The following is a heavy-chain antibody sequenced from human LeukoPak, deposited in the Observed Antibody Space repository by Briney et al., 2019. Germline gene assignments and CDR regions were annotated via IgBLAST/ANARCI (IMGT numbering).Heavy chain of an antibody. Sequence: PGGSLRLSCAVSGFAFSGFWMSWSRQAPGKGLEWVASINSDGSEGYYADVVKGRFTISRDNAKNSLYLQINSLRAEDTAVYYCARDPVTVSSYYGMDVWGQGTTVTVSS. CDR3: ARDPVTVSSYYGMDV. CDR1: GFAFSGFW. V-gene: IGHV3-7*03. D-gene: IGHD4-11*01. CDR2: INSDGSEG. J-gene: IGHJ6*02.